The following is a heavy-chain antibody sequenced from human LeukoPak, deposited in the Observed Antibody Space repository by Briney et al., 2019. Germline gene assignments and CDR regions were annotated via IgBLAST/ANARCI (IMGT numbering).Heavy chain of an antibody. CDR3: ARGTRYSSSWYGWTDDYYFDY. Sequence: ASVKVSCKASGYTFTSYGISWVRQAPGQGLEWMGWMNPNSGNTGYAQKFQGRVTMTRNTSISTAYMELSSLRSEDTAVYYCARGTRYSSSWYGWTDDYYFDYWGQGTLVTVSS. V-gene: IGHV1-8*02. J-gene: IGHJ4*02. CDR1: GYTFTSYG. CDR2: MNPNSGNT. D-gene: IGHD6-13*01.